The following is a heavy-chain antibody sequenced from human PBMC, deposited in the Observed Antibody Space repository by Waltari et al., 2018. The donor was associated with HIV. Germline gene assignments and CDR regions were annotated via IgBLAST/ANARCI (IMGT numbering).Heavy chain of an antibody. D-gene: IGHD3-3*01. CDR1: GYTFTSYY. V-gene: IGHV1-46*03. J-gene: IGHJ4*02. Sequence: QVQLVQSGAEVKKPGASVRVSCKASGYTFTSYYMHWVRQAPGQGLEWMGIINPSGGSTSYEQKFQGRVTMTRDTSTSTVYMELSSLRSEDTAVYYCARGDYVLRFLEWLFYFDYWGQGTLVTVSS. CDR2: INPSGGST. CDR3: ARGDYVLRFLEWLFYFDY.